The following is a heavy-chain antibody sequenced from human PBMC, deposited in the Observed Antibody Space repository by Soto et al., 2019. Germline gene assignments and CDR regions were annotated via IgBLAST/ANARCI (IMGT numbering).Heavy chain of an antibody. CDR2: ITVAGGGI. CDR1: GFAFSSSA. Sequence: EVQLLESGGGLAQPGGSLRLSCAASGFAFSSSAMAWIRQTPGKGLQWVSAITVAGGGIYYADSVKGRFTISRVNSKKTLYPQMNSLSAEDTAQYFCAKWPPSPKMGVTSHWGQGTLVTVSS. V-gene: IGHV3-23*01. J-gene: IGHJ4*02. CDR3: AKWPPSPKMGVTSH. D-gene: IGHD1-26*01.